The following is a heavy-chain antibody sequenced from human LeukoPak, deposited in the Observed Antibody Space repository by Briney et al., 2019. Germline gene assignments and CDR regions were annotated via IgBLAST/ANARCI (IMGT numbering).Heavy chain of an antibody. CDR2: IYYSGST. V-gene: IGHV4-59*01. Sequence: SETLSLTCTVSGGSISSYYWSWIQQPPGKGLEWIGYIYYSGSTNYNPSLKSRVTISVDTSKNQFSLKLSSVTAADTAVYYCARGGGAGVDYDFWSGYYTGIEFDYWGQGTLVTVSS. D-gene: IGHD3-3*01. CDR1: GGSISSYY. J-gene: IGHJ4*02. CDR3: ARGGGAGVDYDFWSGYYTGIEFDY.